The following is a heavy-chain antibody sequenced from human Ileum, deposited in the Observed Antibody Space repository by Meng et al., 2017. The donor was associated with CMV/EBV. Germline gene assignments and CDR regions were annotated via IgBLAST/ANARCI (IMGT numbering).Heavy chain of an antibody. CDR3: ATNSEDY. J-gene: IGHJ4*02. D-gene: IGHD4-23*01. CDR2: VHHSGIT. CDR1: GVSFSDSY. V-gene: IGHV4-34*01. Sequence: VQLEQWGAGLLNPSETLSLTCAVYGVSFSDSYWIWIRQSPGKGLEWIGEVHHSGITNYNPSLKSRVTISVDTSKNHFFLKLTSVTAADTGLYYCATNSEDYWGQGTLVTVSS.